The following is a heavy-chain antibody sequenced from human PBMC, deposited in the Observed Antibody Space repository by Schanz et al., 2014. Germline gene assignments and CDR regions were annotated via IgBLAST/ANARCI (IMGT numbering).Heavy chain of an antibody. CDR2: INTKTGNP. Sequence: QVQLVQSGSELKKSGASVKVSCKASGYTFIRFGLNWVRQAPGQGLQWMGSINTKTGNPTYAQDFTGRFVFSLDTSASTAYLQISSLKAVDTAVYYCARGKEQYLVRFGYYYGMDVWGQGTTVTVSS. CDR3: ARGKEQYLVRFGYYYGMDV. V-gene: IGHV7-4-1*02. CDR1: GYTFIRFG. D-gene: IGHD3-10*01. J-gene: IGHJ6*02.